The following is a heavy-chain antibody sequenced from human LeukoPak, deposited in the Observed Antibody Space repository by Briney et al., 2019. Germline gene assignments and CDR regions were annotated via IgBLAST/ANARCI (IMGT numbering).Heavy chain of an antibody. D-gene: IGHD5-12*01. Sequence: ASVKVSCKASGGTFSSYAISWVRQATGQGLEWMGWMNPNSGNTGYAQKFQGRVTMTEDTSTDTAYMELSSLRSEDTAVYYCASRPRGYSGYDYPATGFDYWGQGTLVTVSS. CDR3: ASRPRGYSGYDYPATGFDY. V-gene: IGHV1-8*02. CDR2: MNPNSGNT. CDR1: GGTFSSYA. J-gene: IGHJ4*02.